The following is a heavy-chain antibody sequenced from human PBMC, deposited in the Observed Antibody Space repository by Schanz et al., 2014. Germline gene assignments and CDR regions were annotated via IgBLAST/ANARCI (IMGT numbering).Heavy chain of an antibody. D-gene: IGHD6-13*01. V-gene: IGHV1-69*04. CDR1: GGTFSTYP. CDR3: ARDNLVSSSWYNYYGMDV. Sequence: QVQLVQSGAEVKKPGSSMKVSCKASGGTFSTYPINWLRQAPGQGLEWMGRIIPIHGIVNYAQRFQDRVRITADKSTSTAYMELSSLRSDDTAVYYCARDNLVSSSWYNYYGMDVWGQGTTXTVSS. CDR2: IIPIHGIV. J-gene: IGHJ6*02.